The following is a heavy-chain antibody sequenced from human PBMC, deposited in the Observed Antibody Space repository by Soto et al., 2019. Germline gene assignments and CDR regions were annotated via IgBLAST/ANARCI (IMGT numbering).Heavy chain of an antibody. D-gene: IGHD2-21*02. V-gene: IGHV5-10-1*01. J-gene: IGHJ4*02. CDR2: IDPSDSHI. CDR1: GYSLTSYW. CDR3: AGPFYPKGDLKF. Sequence: PGEAVKTSFKGSGYSLTSYWISWVRQMPGKALEWMGMIDPSDSHINYGPSFEGHVTISADKSISTAYLQWSSLEASDTAKYYCAGPFYPKGDLKFWGQGPL.